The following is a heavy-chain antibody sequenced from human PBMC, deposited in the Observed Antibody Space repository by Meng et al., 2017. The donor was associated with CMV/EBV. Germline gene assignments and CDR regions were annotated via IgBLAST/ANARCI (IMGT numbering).Heavy chain of an antibody. V-gene: IGHV1-2*02. D-gene: IGHD2-2*01. CDR1: GYTFTGYY. CDR2: INPNSGGT. Sequence: ASVKVSCKASGYTFTGYYMHWVRQAPGQGLEWMGWINPNSGGTNYAQKFQGRVTMTRDTSISTAYMEPSRLRSDDTAVYYCARDLGGISSTVYWGQGTLVTVSS. CDR3: ARDLGGISSTVY. J-gene: IGHJ4*02.